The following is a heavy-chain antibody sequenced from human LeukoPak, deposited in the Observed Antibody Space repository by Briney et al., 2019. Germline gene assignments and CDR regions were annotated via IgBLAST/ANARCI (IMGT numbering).Heavy chain of an antibody. CDR2: ISYDGSNK. D-gene: IGHD3-22*01. CDR1: GFTFSSYG. J-gene: IGHJ4*02. Sequence: LAGGSLRLSCAASGFTFSSYGMHWVRQAPGKGLEWVAVISYDGSNKYYADSVKGRFTISRDNSKNTLYLQMNSLRAEDTAVYYCAKGRSYDSSGKGLDYWGQGTLVTVSS. V-gene: IGHV3-30*18. CDR3: AKGRSYDSSGKGLDY.